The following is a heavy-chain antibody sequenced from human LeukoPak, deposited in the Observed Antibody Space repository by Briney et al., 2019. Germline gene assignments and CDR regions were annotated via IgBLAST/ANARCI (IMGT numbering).Heavy chain of an antibody. J-gene: IGHJ4*02. V-gene: IGHV3-23*01. CDR2: ITKSGGDT. D-gene: IGHD3-9*01. CDR3: ARDDLTGEMDY. CDR1: GFTFSNYA. Sequence: GGSLRLSCAASGFTFSNYAMNWVRQAAGKGLEWVSVITKSGGDTYYADSVKGRFTISRDNSKNTLYLQMNSLRAEDTAVYYCARDDLTGEMDYWGQGTLVTVSS.